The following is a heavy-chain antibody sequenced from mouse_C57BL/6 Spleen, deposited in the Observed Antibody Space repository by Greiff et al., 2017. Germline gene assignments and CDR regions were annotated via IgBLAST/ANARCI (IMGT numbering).Heavy chain of an antibody. J-gene: IGHJ4*01. Sequence: QVTLKVSGPGLVQPSQSLSITCTVSGFSLTSYGVHWVRQSPGKGLEWLGVIWSGGSTDYNAAFISRLSISKDNSKSQVFFKMNSLQADDTAIYYCARKYYYGRRAMDYWGQGTSVTVSS. CDR2: IWSGGST. CDR3: ARKYYYGRRAMDY. D-gene: IGHD1-1*01. CDR1: GFSLTSYG. V-gene: IGHV2-2*01.